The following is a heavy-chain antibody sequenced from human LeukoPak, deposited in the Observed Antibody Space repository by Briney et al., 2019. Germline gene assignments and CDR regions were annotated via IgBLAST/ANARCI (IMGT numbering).Heavy chain of an antibody. CDR2: INPNSGGT. V-gene: IGHV1-2*06. D-gene: IGHD3-22*01. Sequence: ASVKVSCKASGYTFTGYYMHWVRQAPGQGLEWMGRINPNSGGTNYAQKFQGRVTMTRDTSISTAYMELSRLRSDDTAVYYCARDVNYCDSSGYYYRTDRYNWFDPWGQGTLVTVSS. CDR3: ARDVNYCDSSGYYYRTDRYNWFDP. J-gene: IGHJ5*02. CDR1: GYTFTGYY.